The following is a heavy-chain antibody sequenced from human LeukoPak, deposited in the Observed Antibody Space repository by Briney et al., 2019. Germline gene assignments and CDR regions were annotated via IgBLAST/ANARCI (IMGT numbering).Heavy chain of an antibody. Sequence: VASVKVSCKASGYTFTSYDINWVRQATGQGLEWMGWMNPNSGNTGYAQKFQGRVTMTRNTSISTAYMELSSLRSEDTAVYYCASQPLGYCSGGSCPSQFDYWGQGTLVTVSS. CDR2: MNPNSGNT. V-gene: IGHV1-8*02. J-gene: IGHJ4*02. CDR1: GYTFTSYD. CDR3: ASQPLGYCSGGSCPSQFDY. D-gene: IGHD2-15*01.